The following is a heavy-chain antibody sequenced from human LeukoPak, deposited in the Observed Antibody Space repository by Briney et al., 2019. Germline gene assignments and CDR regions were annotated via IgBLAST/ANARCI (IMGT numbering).Heavy chain of an antibody. V-gene: IGHV3-23*01. J-gene: IGHJ4*02. CDR1: GFTFSNYA. CDR2: ISPSGGAT. CDR3: AKKRATGTRDFDY. D-gene: IGHD6-13*01. Sequence: GGSLRLSCAASGFTFSNYAMNWVRQAPGEGLEWLSSISPSGGATYYADSVKGRFTISRDNSKNTLYLQINSLRAEDTAVYYCAKKRATGTRDFDYWGQGTLVTVSS.